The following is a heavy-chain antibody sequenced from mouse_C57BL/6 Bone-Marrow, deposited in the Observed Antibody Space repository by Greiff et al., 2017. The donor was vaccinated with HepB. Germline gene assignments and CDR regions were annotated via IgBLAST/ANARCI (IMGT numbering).Heavy chain of an antibody. CDR1: GFTFSDYY. J-gene: IGHJ4*01. CDR3: ARGSDRGYYAMDY. CDR2: ISNGGGST. V-gene: IGHV5-12*01. Sequence: EVKLVESGGGLVQPGGSLKLSCAASGFTFSDYYMYWVRQTPEKRLEWVAYISNGGGSTYYPDTVKGRFTISRDNAKNTLYLQMSRLKSEDTAMYYCARGSDRGYYAMDYWGQGTSVTVSS.